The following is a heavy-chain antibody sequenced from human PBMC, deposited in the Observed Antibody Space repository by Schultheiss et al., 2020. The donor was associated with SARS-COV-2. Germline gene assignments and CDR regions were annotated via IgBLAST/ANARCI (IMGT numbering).Heavy chain of an antibody. D-gene: IGHD6-19*01. CDR1: GFTVSSNY. J-gene: IGHJ5*02. CDR2: ISYDGSNK. Sequence: GGSLRLSCAASGFTVSSNYMSGVRQAPGKGLEWVAVISYDGSNKYYADSVKGRFTISRDNSKNTLYLQMNSLRAEDTAVYYCARGEPSSGWHKGWFDPWGQGTLVTVSS. V-gene: IGHV3-30*03. CDR3: ARGEPSSGWHKGWFDP.